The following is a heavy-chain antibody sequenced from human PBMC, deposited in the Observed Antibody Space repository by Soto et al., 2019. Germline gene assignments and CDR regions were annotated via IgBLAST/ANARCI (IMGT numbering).Heavy chain of an antibody. CDR3: ARSTMVRGVTALFDH. Sequence: ETLSLTCPVSGASLSSYYWSWIRQPPGEGLEWIGYINYSGSTNYNPSLKSRVTISVDTSKNQFSLKLSSVTAADTAVYYCARSTMVRGVTALFDHWGQGTLVTVSS. J-gene: IGHJ4*02. D-gene: IGHD3-10*01. V-gene: IGHV4-59*12. CDR1: GASLSSYY. CDR2: INYSGST.